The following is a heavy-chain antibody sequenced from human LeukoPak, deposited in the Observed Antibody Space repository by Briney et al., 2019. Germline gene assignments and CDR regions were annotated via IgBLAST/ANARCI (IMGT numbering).Heavy chain of an antibody. Sequence: SETLSLTCAVDGGSFSGYYWSWIRQPPGKGLEWVGEINHSGSTNYNPSLKSRVTISVDTSKNQFSLKLSSVPAADTAVYYCAKARRIVVVPAARVYGMDVWGKGTTVTVSS. V-gene: IGHV4-34*01. CDR1: GGSFSGYY. J-gene: IGHJ6*04. CDR3: AKARRIVVVPAARVYGMDV. CDR2: INHSGST. D-gene: IGHD2-2*01.